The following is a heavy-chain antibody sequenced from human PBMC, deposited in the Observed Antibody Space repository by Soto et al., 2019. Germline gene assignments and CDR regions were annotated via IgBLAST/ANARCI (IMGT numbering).Heavy chain of an antibody. CDR2: ISYDGTNK. CDR1: GFTFSSYA. CDR3: ARDGGMTTVTTSYYYDMDV. J-gene: IGHJ6*02. D-gene: IGHD4-17*01. V-gene: IGHV3-30-3*01. Sequence: QVQLVESGGGVVQPGRSLRLSCAASGFTFSSYAMHWVRQAPGKGLEWVAVISYDGTNKYHADSVKGRFTISRDNSKNTLYLQTNSLRAEDTSVYYCARDGGMTTVTTSYYYDMDVWGQGTTITVSS.